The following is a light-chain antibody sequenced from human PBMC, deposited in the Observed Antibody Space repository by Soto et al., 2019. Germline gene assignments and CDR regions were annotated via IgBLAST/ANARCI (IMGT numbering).Light chain of an antibody. Sequence: QSALTQPASVSGSPGQSITISCTGTNSDIGRYNYVSWHQQYPGKAPKLLIFEVIHRPSGVSDRFSGSKSGSKASLTISGLQAEDEAVYSCSYYTSIDIVLLGGGPK. J-gene: IGLJ2*01. CDR3: SYYTSIDIVL. CDR2: EVI. CDR1: NSDIGRYNY. V-gene: IGLV2-14*01.